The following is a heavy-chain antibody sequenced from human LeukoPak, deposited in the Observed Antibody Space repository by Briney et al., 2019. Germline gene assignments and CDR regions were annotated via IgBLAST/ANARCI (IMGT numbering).Heavy chain of an antibody. D-gene: IGHD5-12*01. CDR2: ISYDGNDK. CDR1: GFTFSKYG. Sequence: GRSLRLSCAASGFTFSKYGMYWVRQAPGKGLEWVTFISYDGNDKYYVDSVKGRFTISRDNTKNTLYIQMNRLRPEDTAVYYCAKDAIIVATIREIDSWGQGTLVTVSS. V-gene: IGHV3-30*18. J-gene: IGHJ4*02. CDR3: AKDAIIVATIREIDS.